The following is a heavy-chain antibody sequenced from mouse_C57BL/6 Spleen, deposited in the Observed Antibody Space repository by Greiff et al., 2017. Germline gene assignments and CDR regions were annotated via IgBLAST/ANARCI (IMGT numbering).Heavy chain of an antibody. CDR1: GYTFTSYW. CDR2: IHPSDSDT. V-gene: IGHV1-74*01. CDR3: AISPIYYDYDGAMDY. Sequence: QVQLKQPGAELVKPGASVKVSCKASGYTFTSYWMHWVKQRPGQGLEWIGRIHPSDSDTNYNQKFKGKATLTVDKSSSTAYMQLSSLTSEDSAVYYCAISPIYYDYDGAMDYWGQGTSVTVSS. D-gene: IGHD2-4*01. J-gene: IGHJ4*01.